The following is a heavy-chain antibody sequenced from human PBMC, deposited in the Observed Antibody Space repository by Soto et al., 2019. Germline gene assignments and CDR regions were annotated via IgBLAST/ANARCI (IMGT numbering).Heavy chain of an antibody. Sequence: GGSLRLSCAASGFTFSSYEMNWVRQAPGKGLEWVSYISSSGSTIYYADSVKGRFTISRDNAKNSLYLQMNSLRAEDTAVYYCARDSAMAKISYYYGMDVWGPGTTVTVSS. D-gene: IGHD5-12*01. V-gene: IGHV3-48*03. J-gene: IGHJ6*02. CDR3: ARDSAMAKISYYYGMDV. CDR2: ISSSGSTI. CDR1: GFTFSSYE.